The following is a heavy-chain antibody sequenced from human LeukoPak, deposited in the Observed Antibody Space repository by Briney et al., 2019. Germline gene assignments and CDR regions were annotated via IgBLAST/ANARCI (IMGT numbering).Heavy chain of an antibody. V-gene: IGHV3-7*04. Sequence: GGSLRLSCAASGFTFSSYWVSWVRQAPGKGLEWVANIRQDGSEKYYVDSVKGRFTISRDNAKNSLYLQMNSLRAEDTAVYYCARGGAYYYYGMDVWGQGTTVTVSS. CDR1: GFTFSSYW. CDR2: IRQDGSEK. CDR3: ARGGAYYYYGMDV. D-gene: IGHD1-26*01. J-gene: IGHJ6*02.